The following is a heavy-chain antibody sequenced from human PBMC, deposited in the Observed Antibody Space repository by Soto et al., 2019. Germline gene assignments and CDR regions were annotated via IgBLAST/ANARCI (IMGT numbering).Heavy chain of an antibody. CDR1: GFSLRTTGMR. V-gene: IGHV2-70*04. CDR2: IDWDDDK. D-gene: IGHD3-10*01. CDR3: ARTDGYYRGRHFDF. J-gene: IGHJ4*02. Sequence: VATLVNPTQSLTLTCTFSGFSLRTTGMRVSWIRQPPGKALEWLARIDWDDDKFYSTSLKTRLTISKDTSENQVVLTMTNMDPVDTATYYCARTDGYYRGRHFDFWGQGTLVTASS.